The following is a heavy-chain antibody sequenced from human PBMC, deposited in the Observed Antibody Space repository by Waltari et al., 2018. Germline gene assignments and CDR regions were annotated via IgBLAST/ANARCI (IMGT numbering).Heavy chain of an antibody. CDR3: ARGGDRRGSYYGYYYYMDV. V-gene: IGHV1-69*10. J-gene: IGHJ6*03. CDR1: GGTFSSYA. D-gene: IGHD1-26*01. CDR2: IIPILGIA. Sequence: QVQLVQSGAEVKKPGSSVKVSCKASGGTFSSYAISWVRQAPGQGLEWMGGIIPILGIANYAQKFQGRVTITADKSTSTAYMELSSLRSEDTAVYYCARGGDRRGSYYGYYYYMDVWGKGTTVTVSS.